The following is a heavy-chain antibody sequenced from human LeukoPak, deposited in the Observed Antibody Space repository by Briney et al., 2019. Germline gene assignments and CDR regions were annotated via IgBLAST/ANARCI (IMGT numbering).Heavy chain of an antibody. CDR2: ISGSGGST. J-gene: IGHJ4*02. Sequence: GSLRLSFAASGFTFSSYAISWVRQAPGKGLEWVSVISGSGGSTNYVDSVKGRFSISRDNAKNSVCLEMNSLRAEDTAVYYCARDNYGDYGYWGQGTLVTVSS. V-gene: IGHV3-23*01. CDR3: ARDNYGDYGY. CDR1: GFTFSSYA. D-gene: IGHD4-17*01.